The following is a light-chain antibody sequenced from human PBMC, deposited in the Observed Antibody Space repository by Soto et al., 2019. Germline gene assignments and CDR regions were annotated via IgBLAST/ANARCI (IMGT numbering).Light chain of an antibody. CDR3: QSYDSSLSAVI. Sequence: QSALTQPASVSGSPGQSITISCTGTSGDIGAYNYVSWYQQHPYTAPKLLIYGVSDRPSGVSNRFSASKSGNTASLTISGLQAEDEADYYCQSYDSSLSAVIFGGGTKVTVL. CDR1: SGDIGAYNY. J-gene: IGLJ2*01. CDR2: GVS. V-gene: IGLV2-14*01.